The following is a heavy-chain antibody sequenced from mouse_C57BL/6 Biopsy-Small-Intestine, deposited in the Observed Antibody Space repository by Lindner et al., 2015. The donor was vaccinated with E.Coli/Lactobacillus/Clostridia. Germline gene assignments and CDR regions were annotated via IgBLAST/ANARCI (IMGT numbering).Heavy chain of an antibody. CDR3: GRELLREWYFDV. J-gene: IGHJ1*03. V-gene: IGHV1-82*01. CDR1: GYAFSSSW. Sequence: VQLQESGPELVKPGASVKISCKASGYAFSSSWMNWVKQRPGKGLEWIGRIYPGDGDTNYNGKFKGKATLTADKSSSTAYMQLSSLTSEDSAVYFCGRELLREWYFDVWGTGTTVTVSS. D-gene: IGHD1-1*01. CDR2: IYPGDGDT.